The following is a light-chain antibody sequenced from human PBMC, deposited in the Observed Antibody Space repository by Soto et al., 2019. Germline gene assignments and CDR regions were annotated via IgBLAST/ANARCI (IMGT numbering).Light chain of an antibody. J-gene: IGKJ1*01. CDR3: QQYGSSLWT. Sequence: EIVLTQSPGTLSLSPGERATLSCRASQSVSSSYLAWYQHKPGQAPRLLIYGASSRSTGIPDRFSGSGSGTDFTLTISRLEPEDFAVYYCQQYGSSLWTFGQGTKVDNK. CDR1: QSVSSSY. V-gene: IGKV3-20*01. CDR2: GAS.